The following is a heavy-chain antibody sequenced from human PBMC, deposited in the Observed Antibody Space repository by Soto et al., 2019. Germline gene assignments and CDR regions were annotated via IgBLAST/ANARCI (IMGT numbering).Heavy chain of an antibody. CDR2: IYSSGST. J-gene: IGHJ6*02. V-gene: IGHV4-61*01. CDR1: GGSVSSDTHY. Sequence: QVQLQESGPRLVKPSETLSLTCTVSGGSVSSDTHYWSWIRQPPGKRLEWIGFIYSSGSTNYNPSLKSRVTMSVDTSKNQFSLKLRSVIVADTAVYHCARFVRSCSGTTCYTRADVWGQGTTVTVSS. D-gene: IGHD2-2*02. CDR3: ARFVRSCSGTTCYTRADV.